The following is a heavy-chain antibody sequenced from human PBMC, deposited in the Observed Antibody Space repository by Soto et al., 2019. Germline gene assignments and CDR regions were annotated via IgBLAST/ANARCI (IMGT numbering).Heavy chain of an antibody. CDR3: TTVAAAGTYYYYYGMDV. Sequence: GGSLRLSCAASGFTFSSYAMHWVRQAPGKGLEWVGRIKSKTDGGTTDYAAPVKGRFTISRDDSKNTLYLQMNSLKTEDTAVYYCTTVAAAGTYYYYYGMDVWGQGTTVTVSS. CDR2: IKSKTDGGTT. V-gene: IGHV3-15*01. J-gene: IGHJ6*02. CDR1: GFTFSSYA. D-gene: IGHD6-13*01.